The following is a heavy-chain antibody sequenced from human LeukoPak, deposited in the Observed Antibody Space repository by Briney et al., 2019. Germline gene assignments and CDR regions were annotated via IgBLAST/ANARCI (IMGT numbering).Heavy chain of an antibody. CDR3: VRGSGGDGYGYWGDY. J-gene: IGHJ4*02. D-gene: IGHD5-24*01. Sequence: PGGSLRPSCAASGVPFSHYGMHWVRQAPGMGLEWVAVIWFDGRKIHYPDSVKGRFTISRDNSKNTLYLQMDNLRADDASFDYCVRGSGGDGYGYWGDYWGQGTLVTVSP. CDR1: GVPFSHYG. CDR2: IWFDGRKI. V-gene: IGHV3-33*01.